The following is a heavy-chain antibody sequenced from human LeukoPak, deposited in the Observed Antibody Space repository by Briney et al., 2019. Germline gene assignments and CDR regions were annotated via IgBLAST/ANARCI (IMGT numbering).Heavy chain of an antibody. D-gene: IGHD6-19*01. CDR1: GYTFTSYD. J-gene: IGHJ4*02. V-gene: IGHV1-8*01. Sequence: GASVKVSCKASGYTFTSYDINWVRQATGQGLEWMGWMNPNSGNTGYAQKFQGRVTMTTDTSTSTAYMELRSLRSDDTAVYYCASSKGIAVSKSDRLEQYFDYWGQGTLVTVSS. CDR3: ASSKGIAVSKSDRLEQYFDY. CDR2: MNPNSGNT.